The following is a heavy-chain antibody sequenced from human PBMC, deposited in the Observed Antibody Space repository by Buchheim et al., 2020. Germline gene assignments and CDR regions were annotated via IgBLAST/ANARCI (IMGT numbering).Heavy chain of an antibody. J-gene: IGHJ4*02. Sequence: QVQLVESGGGVVQPGRSLRLSCVASGFTLSSYGMHWVRQAPGKGLEWVAFIRSDGTDIYYADSVKGRFTISRDNPKNTLYPQMNSLRPEDTAVYYCASIPGYSTGWSYFDDWGQGTL. CDR1: GFTLSSYG. V-gene: IGHV3-30*02. CDR2: IRSDGTDI. D-gene: IGHD6-19*01. CDR3: ASIPGYSTGWSYFDD.